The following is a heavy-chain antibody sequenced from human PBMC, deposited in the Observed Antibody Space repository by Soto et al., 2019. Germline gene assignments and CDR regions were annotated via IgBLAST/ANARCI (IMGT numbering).Heavy chain of an antibody. V-gene: IGHV3-30-3*01. CDR2: ISYDGSNK. CDR1: GFTFSGYA. CDR3: ARGPLRFLEWAYYYYGMDV. J-gene: IGHJ6*02. Sequence: GGSLTLSCAASGFTFSGYAMHWVRQAPGKGLEWVAVISYDGSNKYYADSVKGRFTISRDNSKNTLYLQMTSLRAEDTAVYYCARGPLRFLEWAYYYYGMDVWGQGPTVTVSS. D-gene: IGHD3-3*01.